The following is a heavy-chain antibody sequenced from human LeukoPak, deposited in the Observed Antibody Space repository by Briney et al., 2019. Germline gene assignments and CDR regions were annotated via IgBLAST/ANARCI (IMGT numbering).Heavy chain of an antibody. J-gene: IGHJ4*02. CDR2: ISGSGGST. V-gene: IGHV3-23*01. CDR1: GFTFSSYA. CDR3: AKDSPPSRYCRGGSSYSDY. Sequence: GGSLRLSCAASGFTFSSYAMSWVRQAPVKVLEWVSAISGSGGSTYYADSVKGRFTISRDNSKNTLYLQMNSVRAEDTAVYYCAKDSPPSRYCRGGSSYSDYWGQGTLVTVSS. D-gene: IGHD2-15*01.